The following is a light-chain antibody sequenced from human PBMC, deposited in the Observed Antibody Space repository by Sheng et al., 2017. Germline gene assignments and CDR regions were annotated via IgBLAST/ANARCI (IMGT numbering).Light chain of an antibody. V-gene: IGLV1-44*01. CDR1: SSNLGKNT. J-gene: IGLJ1*01. CDR2: NNG. CDR3: ATWDDSLNGLYV. Sequence: QSVLTQPPSASGTPRQRVTISCLGSSSNLGKNTVTWYQQLPGTAPKLLIYNNGQRPSGVPARFSGSKSGTSASLAISGLQSEDEADYYCATWDDSLNGLYVFGTGTKVTVL.